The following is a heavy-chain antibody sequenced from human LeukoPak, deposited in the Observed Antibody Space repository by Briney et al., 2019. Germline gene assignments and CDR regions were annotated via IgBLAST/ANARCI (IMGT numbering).Heavy chain of an antibody. CDR1: GYTFTGYY. Sequence: ASVKVSCKASGYTFTGYYMHWVRQAPGQGLEWMAWINPNSGGTNYAQKFQGRVTMTRDTSISTAYMELSRLRSDDTAVYYRARDYGDYPGYYYYSMDVWGKGTTVTVSS. CDR3: ARDYGDYPGYYYYSMDV. D-gene: IGHD4-17*01. J-gene: IGHJ6*03. V-gene: IGHV1-2*02. CDR2: INPNSGGT.